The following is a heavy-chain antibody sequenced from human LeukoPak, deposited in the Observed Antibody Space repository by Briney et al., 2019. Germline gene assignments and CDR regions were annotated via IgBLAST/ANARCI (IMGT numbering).Heavy chain of an antibody. D-gene: IGHD1-14*01. V-gene: IGHV3-23*01. CDR3: AKGLWHSISAGDY. CDR1: EFTFNSYA. J-gene: IGHJ4*02. Sequence: GGSLRLSCTASEFTFNSYAMNWVRQPPGKGLEWVSAISGSGDATKCADSLKGRFTISRDNSKNTLYLQMDSLRAEDTAIYYCAKGLWHSISAGDYWGQGTLVTVSS. CDR2: ISGSGDAT.